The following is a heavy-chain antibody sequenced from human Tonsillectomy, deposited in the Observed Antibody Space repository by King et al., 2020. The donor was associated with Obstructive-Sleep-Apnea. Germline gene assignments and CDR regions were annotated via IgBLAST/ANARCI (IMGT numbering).Heavy chain of an antibody. CDR3: ARVVSGESFDY. D-gene: IGHD3-10*02. V-gene: IGHV1-8*01. J-gene: IGHJ4*02. CDR1: VYTLTIYD. Sequence: VQLVESGAEVKKPGASVRGSCKASVYTLTIYDINWMRQTPGQGLEWMGYLIPMTGNAGYAQKLQGRVSMTWDSSISTAFMELSSLRSEDTAVYYCARVVSGESFDYWGQGTLVTVSS. CDR2: LIPMTGNA.